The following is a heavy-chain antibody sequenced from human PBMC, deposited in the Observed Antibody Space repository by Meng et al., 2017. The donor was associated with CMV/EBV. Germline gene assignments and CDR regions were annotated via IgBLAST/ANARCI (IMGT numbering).Heavy chain of an antibody. CDR3: ARVGRTSCYDY. J-gene: IGHJ4*02. V-gene: IGHV4-30-4*08. Sequence: QLQTAAPRPIKCYQPLSLTCTVSGGSISSGEYYWSWIRQPPGKGLEWIGYIYYSGSTYYNPSLKSRVTISVDTSKNQFSLKLSSVTAADTAVYYCARVGRTSCYDYWGQGTLVTVSS. CDR1: GGSISSGEYY. CDR2: IYYSGST. D-gene: IGHD2-2*01.